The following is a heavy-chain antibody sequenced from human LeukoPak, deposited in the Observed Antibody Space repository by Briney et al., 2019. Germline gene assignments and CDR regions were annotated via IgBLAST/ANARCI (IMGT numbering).Heavy chain of an antibody. CDR2: INPNSGGT. CDR3: ARELNAYCGGDCNT. Sequence: ASVKVSCKASGYTFTGYYMHWVRQAPGQGLEWMGWINPNSGGTNYAQKFQGRVTMTRDTSISTAYMELSRLRSDDTAVYYCARELNAYCGGDCNTWGQGTLVTVSS. J-gene: IGHJ5*02. V-gene: IGHV1-2*02. D-gene: IGHD2-21*01. CDR1: GYTFTGYY.